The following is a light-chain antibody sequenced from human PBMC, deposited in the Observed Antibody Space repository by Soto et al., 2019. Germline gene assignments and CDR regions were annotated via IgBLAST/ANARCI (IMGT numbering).Light chain of an antibody. CDR3: QQYSDWPPWT. Sequence: EIALTQSPATLSVSPGERATLSCRASQSVGTKLAWYQQKFGQAPRLLIYGASTRATGIPARFSGSGSGTDFTLTISSLQSEDFAVYYCQQYSDWPPWTFGQGTKLEIK. J-gene: IGKJ1*01. CDR1: QSVGTK. V-gene: IGKV3D-15*01. CDR2: GAS.